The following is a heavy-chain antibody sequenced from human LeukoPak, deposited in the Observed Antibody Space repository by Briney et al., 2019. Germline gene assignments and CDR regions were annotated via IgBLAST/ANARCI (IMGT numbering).Heavy chain of an antibody. CDR3: AKEGITGTTVVRGVIITGGYFDY. V-gene: IGHV3-30*18. Sequence: GGSLRLSCAASGFTFSSYGMHWVRQAPGKGLEWVAVISYDGSNKYYADSVKGRFTISRDNSKNTLYLQMNSLRAEDTAVYYCAKEGITGTTVVRGVIITGGYFDYWGQGTLVTVSS. CDR2: ISYDGSNK. J-gene: IGHJ4*02. D-gene: IGHD3-10*01. CDR1: GFTFSSYG.